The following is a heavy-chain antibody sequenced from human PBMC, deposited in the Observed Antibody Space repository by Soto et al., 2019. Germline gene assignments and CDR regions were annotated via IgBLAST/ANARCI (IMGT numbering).Heavy chain of an antibody. CDR1: GYSLTSYW. V-gene: IGHV5-10-1*01. D-gene: IGHD2-2*01. CDR3: PIRYCSRTRCYYYYYGMKV. J-gene: IGHJ6*04. CDR2: IDPSDYYT. Sequence: LGESLKSSCKGSGYSLTSYWISWVRQMPGKVLELMGRIDPSDYYTNYSPSFQGHVTISADKYISTAYLQWSSLKASDTAMYYCPIRYCSRTRCYYYYYGMKVWGEGTTDSVSS.